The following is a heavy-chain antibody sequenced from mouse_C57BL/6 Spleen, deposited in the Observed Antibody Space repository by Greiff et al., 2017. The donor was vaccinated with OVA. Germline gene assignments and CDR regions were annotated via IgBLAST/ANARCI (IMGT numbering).Heavy chain of an antibody. CDR1: GFTFSSYA. CDR3: ARLSPFAY. V-gene: IGHV5-4*01. Sequence: EVQLVESGGGLVKPGGSLKLSCAASGFTFSSYAMSWVRQTPEKRLEWVATISDGGSYTYYPDNVKGRFTISRDNAKNNLYLQMSHLKSEDTAMYYCARLSPFAYWGQGTLVTVSA. CDR2: ISDGGSYT. J-gene: IGHJ3*01.